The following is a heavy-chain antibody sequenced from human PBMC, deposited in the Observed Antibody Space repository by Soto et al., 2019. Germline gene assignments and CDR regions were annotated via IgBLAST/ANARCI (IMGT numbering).Heavy chain of an antibody. J-gene: IGHJ6*02. D-gene: IGHD5-18*01. V-gene: IGHV4-31*03. CDR3: ARDGSYGYYYYYGMDV. CDR2: IYYSGST. CDR1: GGSISSGGYY. Sequence: NPSETQSLTCTVSGGSISSGGYYWSWIRQHPGKGLEWIGYIYYSGSTYYNPSLKSRVTISVDTSKNQFSLKLSSVTAADTAVYYCARDGSYGYYYYYGMDVWGQGTTVTVSS.